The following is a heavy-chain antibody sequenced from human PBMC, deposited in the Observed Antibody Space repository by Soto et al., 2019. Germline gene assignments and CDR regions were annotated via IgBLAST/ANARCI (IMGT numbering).Heavy chain of an antibody. V-gene: IGHV3-30-3*01. CDR2: VSNDGRNK. CDR1: GFTFSSYA. D-gene: IGHD2-8*01. Sequence: QVQLLESGGGVVQPGRSLRLSCAASGFTFSSYAMHWVRQPPGKGLEWVAVVSNDGRNKFYADSVRGRFTISRDNSKNTLYLEMDSLRVEDTAVFYCARGQHGLDHWGQGRLVLVSP. J-gene: IGHJ4*02. CDR3: ARGQHGLDH.